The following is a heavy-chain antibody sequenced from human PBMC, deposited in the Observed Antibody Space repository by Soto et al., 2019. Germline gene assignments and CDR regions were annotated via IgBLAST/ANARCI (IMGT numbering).Heavy chain of an antibody. CDR2: ISGSGGST. D-gene: IGHD3-16*02. CDR1: GFTFSSYA. V-gene: IGHV3-23*01. J-gene: IGHJ3*02. Sequence: GGSLRLSCAASGFTFSSYAMSWVRQAPGKGLEWVSAISGSGGSTYYADSVKGRFTISRDNSKNTLYLQMNSLRAEDTAVYYCAKDPIMITFGGVIVSDAFDIWGQGTMVTVSS. CDR3: AKDPIMITFGGVIVSDAFDI.